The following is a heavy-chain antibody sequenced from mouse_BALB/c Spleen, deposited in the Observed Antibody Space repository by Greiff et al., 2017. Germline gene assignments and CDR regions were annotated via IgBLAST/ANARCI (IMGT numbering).Heavy chain of an antibody. V-gene: IGHV5-6-5*01. CDR3: ARADYYGSSYSY. Sequence: EVQLVESGGGLVKPGGSLKLSCAASGFTFSSYAMSWVRQTPEKRLEWVASISSGGSTYYPDSVKGRFTISRDNARNILYLQMSSLRSEDTAMYYCARADYYGSSYSYWGQGTTLTVSS. CDR2: ISSGGST. CDR1: GFTFSSYA. J-gene: IGHJ2*01. D-gene: IGHD1-1*01.